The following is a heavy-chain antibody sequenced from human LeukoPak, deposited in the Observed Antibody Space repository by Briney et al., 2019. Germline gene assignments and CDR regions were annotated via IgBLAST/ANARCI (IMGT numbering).Heavy chain of an antibody. V-gene: IGHV3-33*01. CDR2: IWYDGSNK. D-gene: IGHD1-26*01. CDR3: ARPESGNYYFDY. J-gene: IGHJ4*02. Sequence: PGGSLRLSCAASGFTFSGYGMHWVRQAPGKGLEWVALIWYDGSNKYHADSVKGRFTISRDNSKNTLYLQMNSLRAEDTAVYYCARPESGNYYFDYWGQGTLVTVSS. CDR1: GFTFSGYG.